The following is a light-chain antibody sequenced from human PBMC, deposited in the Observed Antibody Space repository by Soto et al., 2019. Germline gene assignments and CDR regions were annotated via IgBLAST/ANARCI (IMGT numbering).Light chain of an antibody. CDR2: GAS. J-gene: IGKJ5*01. Sequence: EIVLTQSPGILSLSPGERASLSCGARQSISSSFLAWYQQKPGQAPRLLRYGASSRATGIPDRFSGTGSETDFTLTISRLEPEDFAVYYCQQYDNSPITFGQGTRLESK. CDR1: QSISSSF. CDR3: QQYDNSPIT. V-gene: IGKV3-20*01.